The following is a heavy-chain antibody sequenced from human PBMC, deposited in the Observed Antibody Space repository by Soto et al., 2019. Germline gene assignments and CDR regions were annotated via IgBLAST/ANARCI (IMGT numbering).Heavy chain of an antibody. V-gene: IGHV4-30-4*01. Sequence: SETLSLTCTVSGGSISSGDYSWSWIRQPPGKGLEWIGYIYYSGSTYYNPSLKSRVTISVDTSKNQFSLKLSSVTAADTAVYYCAREFQYCISTSCYLDAFDIWGQGTMVTVSS. J-gene: IGHJ3*02. CDR1: GGSISSGDYS. CDR3: AREFQYCISTSCYLDAFDI. CDR2: IYYSGST. D-gene: IGHD2-2*01.